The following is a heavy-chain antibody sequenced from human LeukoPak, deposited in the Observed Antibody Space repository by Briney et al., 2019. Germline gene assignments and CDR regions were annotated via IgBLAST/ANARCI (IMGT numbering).Heavy chain of an antibody. J-gene: IGHJ4*02. CDR1: GGTFSSYA. CDR2: ISAYNGNT. CDR3: ARDPHITMVRGVMIDY. D-gene: IGHD3-10*01. Sequence: ASVKVSCKASGGTFSSYAISWVRQAPGQGLEWMGWISAYNGNTNYAQKLQGRVTMTTDTSTSTAYMELRSLRSDDTAVYYCARDPHITMVRGVMIDYWGQGTLVTVSS. V-gene: IGHV1-18*01.